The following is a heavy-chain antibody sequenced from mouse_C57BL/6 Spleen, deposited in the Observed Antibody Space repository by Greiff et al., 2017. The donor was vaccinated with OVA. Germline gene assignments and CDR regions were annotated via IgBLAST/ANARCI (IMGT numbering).Heavy chain of an antibody. CDR1: GFNIKDYY. J-gene: IGHJ3*01. Sequence: VQLQQSGAELVRPGASVKLSCTASGFNIKDYYMHWVKQRPEQGLEWIGRIDPEDGDTEYAPKFQGKATITADTSSNTAYLQRSSLTSEDTAVYYCTAITEGFAYWGQGTLGTVSA. CDR2: IDPEDGDT. D-gene: IGHD2-4*01. V-gene: IGHV14-1*01. CDR3: TAITEGFAY.